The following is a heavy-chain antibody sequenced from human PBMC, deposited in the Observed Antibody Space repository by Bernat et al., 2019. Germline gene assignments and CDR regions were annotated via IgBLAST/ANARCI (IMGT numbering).Heavy chain of an antibody. D-gene: IGHD6-19*01. Sequence: QVQLQQWGAGLLKPSETLSLTCAVYGGSFSGYYWSWIRQPPGKGLEWIGEINHSGSTNYNPSLKSRVTISVDTSKNQFSLKLSSVTVADTAVYYCARMTHRLAPYGSADDWGQGTLVTVSS. J-gene: IGHJ4*02. CDR2: INHSGST. CDR3: ARMTHRLAPYGSADD. CDR1: GGSFSGYY. V-gene: IGHV4-34*01.